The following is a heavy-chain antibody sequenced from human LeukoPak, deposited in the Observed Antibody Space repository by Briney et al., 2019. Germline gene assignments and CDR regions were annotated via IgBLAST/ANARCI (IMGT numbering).Heavy chain of an antibody. Sequence: PGGSLRLSCAASGFTFSTYSMNWVRQAPGKGLEWVSYISSRSSAIYYADSVKGRFTISRDNGKNSLYLQMNSLRDEDTAVYYCARENFRGSYGFDYWGQGILVTVSS. V-gene: IGHV3-48*02. D-gene: IGHD3-16*01. CDR2: ISSRSSAI. CDR3: ARENFRGSYGFDY. J-gene: IGHJ4*02. CDR1: GFTFSTYS.